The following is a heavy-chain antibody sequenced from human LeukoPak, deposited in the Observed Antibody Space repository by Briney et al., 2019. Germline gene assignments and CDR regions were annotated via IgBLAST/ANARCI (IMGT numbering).Heavy chain of an antibody. CDR1: GGSISSSTYY. J-gene: IGHJ4*02. CDR2: ISYSGNI. V-gene: IGHV4-39*01. Sequence: SETLSLTCSVSGGSISSSTYYWGWIRQPPGKGLEWIGSISYSGNIYYNPSLKSRITISVDTSKNQFSLKLSSVTAADTAVYYCARQRRLELPDYWGQGTLVTVSS. CDR3: ARQRRLELPDY. D-gene: IGHD3-16*01.